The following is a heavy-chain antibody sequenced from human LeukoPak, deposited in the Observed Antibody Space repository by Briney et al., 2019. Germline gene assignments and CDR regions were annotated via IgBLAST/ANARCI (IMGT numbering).Heavy chain of an antibody. J-gene: IGHJ4*02. D-gene: IGHD3-22*01. Sequence: SETLSLTCTVSGGSISSYCWSWIRQPPGKGLEWIGYIYYSGSTNYNPSLKSRIIISVDTSKNQFSLKLSSATAADTAVYYCVRHVGVNYYDSSGTLFDYWGQGTLVTVSS. CDR2: IYYSGST. CDR1: GGSISSYC. CDR3: VRHVGVNYYDSSGTLFDY. V-gene: IGHV4-59*08.